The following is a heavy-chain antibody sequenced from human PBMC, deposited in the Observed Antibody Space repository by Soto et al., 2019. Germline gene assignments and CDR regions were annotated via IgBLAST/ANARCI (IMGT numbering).Heavy chain of an antibody. J-gene: IGHJ4*02. CDR2: IYYSGNT. D-gene: IGHD3-10*01. Sequence: SETLSLTCTVSCDSITNASYYWGWIRQPPAKGLECIGIIYYSGNTYYSPSLKSRVTMSVDTSKYQFSLKLSSVSAADTSMYYCARVYGSGSYYFDYWGQG. CDR1: CDSITNASYY. CDR3: ARVYGSGSYYFDY. V-gene: IGHV4-39*01.